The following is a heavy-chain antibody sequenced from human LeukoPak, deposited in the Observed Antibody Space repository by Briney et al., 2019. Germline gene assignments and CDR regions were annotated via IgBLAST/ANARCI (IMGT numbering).Heavy chain of an antibody. V-gene: IGHV4-39*01. J-gene: IGHJ4*02. CDR2: IFYTGST. Sequence: SETLSLTCAVAGGSVSSNHFWGLIRQPPGKGLEWIGSIFYTGSTYYNPSLKSRVTISVDTSKNHFSLEVNSVTAADTAMYYCARHEQWLLWVAYWGQGTLVTVSS. D-gene: IGHD6-19*01. CDR1: GGSVSSNHF. CDR3: ARHEQWLLWVAY.